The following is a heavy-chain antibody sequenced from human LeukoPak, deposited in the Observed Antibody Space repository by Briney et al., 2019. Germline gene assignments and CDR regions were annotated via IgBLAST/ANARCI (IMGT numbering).Heavy chain of an antibody. D-gene: IGHD5-12*01. J-gene: IGHJ4*02. CDR1: GFSVGGYW. CDR2: INSDGSSI. V-gene: IGHV3-74*01. Sequence: GGSLRLSCAASGFSVGGYWMHWVRQGPGMGLVWVSRINSDGSSISYADSVKGRSSISRDNAKNTLYLQMNSLRAEDTAVYYCTRGASGYGNFDYWGQGTLVTVSP. CDR3: TRGASGYGNFDY.